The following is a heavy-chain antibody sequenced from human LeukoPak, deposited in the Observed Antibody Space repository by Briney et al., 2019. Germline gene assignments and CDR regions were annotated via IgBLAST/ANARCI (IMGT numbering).Heavy chain of an antibody. Sequence: SXTLSLTCTVSGGSISSYYWSWVRQPAGKGGEWSGYIYYSGSTYYNTSLKRRVNISVDTSKNQFSLKLSSVTAADTAVYYCARGEGVLRFDPWGQGTLVTVSP. CDR2: IYYSGST. D-gene: IGHD3-10*01. J-gene: IGHJ5*02. CDR3: ARGEGVLRFDP. V-gene: IGHV4-59*06. CDR1: GGSISSYY.